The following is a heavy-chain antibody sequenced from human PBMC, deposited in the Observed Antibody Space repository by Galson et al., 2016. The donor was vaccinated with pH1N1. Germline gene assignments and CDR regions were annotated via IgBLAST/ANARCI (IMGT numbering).Heavy chain of an antibody. Sequence: ETLSLTCSVSGGSVNSGYHYWTWIRQPPGKGLEWIGEISHTGSTNYNPSLWSRLTISIDTSKSQFSLSLRSVSAADTGIYYCARRGRWQQMGFWCQGTLVTVSS. J-gene: IGHJ4*02. CDR2: ISHTGST. CDR3: ARRGRWQQMGF. V-gene: IGHV4-61*01. CDR1: GGSVNSGYHY. D-gene: IGHD5-24*01.